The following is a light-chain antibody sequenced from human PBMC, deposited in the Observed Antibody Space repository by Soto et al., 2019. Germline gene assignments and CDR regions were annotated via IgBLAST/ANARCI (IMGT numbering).Light chain of an antibody. CDR3: QQDNNWPPWT. V-gene: IGKV3-15*01. Sequence: EIVMTQSPATLSVSPGERATLSCRASQSFSSNLAWYQQKPGQAPRLLIYGASTRATGIPARFSGSGSGTDFTLTISSLQSEDFAVYYCQQDNNWPPWTFGQGTKVESK. J-gene: IGKJ1*01. CDR2: GAS. CDR1: QSFSSN.